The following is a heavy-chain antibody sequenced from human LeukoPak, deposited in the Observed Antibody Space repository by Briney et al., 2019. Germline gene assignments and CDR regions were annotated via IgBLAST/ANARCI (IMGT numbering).Heavy chain of an antibody. V-gene: IGHV1-18*01. J-gene: IGHJ4*02. Sequence: ASVKVSCKASGYTFTSYGISRVRQAPGRGLEWMGWISAYNGNTNYAQKLQGRVTMTTDTSTSTAYMELRSLRSDDTAVYYCARDITDRYYDSSGYPEPFDYWGQGTLVTVSS. D-gene: IGHD3-22*01. CDR2: ISAYNGNT. CDR3: ARDITDRYYDSSGYPEPFDY. CDR1: GYTFTSYG.